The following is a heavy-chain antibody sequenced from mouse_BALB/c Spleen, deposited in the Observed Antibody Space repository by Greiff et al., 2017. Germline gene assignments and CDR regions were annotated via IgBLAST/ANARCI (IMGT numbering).Heavy chain of an antibody. CDR1: GYTFTSYW. CDR2: INPSNGRT. Sequence: QVQLKQPGAELVKPGASVKLSCKASGYTFTSYWMHWVKQRPGQGLEWIGEINPSNGRTNYNEKFKSKATLTVDKSSSTAYMQLSSLTSEDSAVYYCARPPFAYWGQGTLVTVSA. V-gene: IGHV1S81*02. J-gene: IGHJ3*01. CDR3: ARPPFAY.